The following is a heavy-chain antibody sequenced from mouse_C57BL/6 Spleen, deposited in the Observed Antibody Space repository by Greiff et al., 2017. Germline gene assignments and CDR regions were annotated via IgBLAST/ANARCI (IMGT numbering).Heavy chain of an antibody. D-gene: IGHD1-1*01. J-gene: IGHJ2*01. V-gene: IGHV1-82*01. Sequence: QVQLQQSGPELVKPGASVKISCKASGYAFSSSWMNWVKQRPGKGLEWIGRIYPGDGDTNYNGKFKGKATLTADKSSSTAYMQLSSLTSEDSAVYFCARSSITTVAYYFDYWGQGTTLTVSS. CDR1: GYAFSSSW. CDR2: IYPGDGDT. CDR3: ARSSITTVAYYFDY.